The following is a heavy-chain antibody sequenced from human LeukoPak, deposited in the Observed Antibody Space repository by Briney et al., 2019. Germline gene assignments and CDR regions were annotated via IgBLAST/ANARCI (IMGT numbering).Heavy chain of an antibody. D-gene: IGHD4-17*01. CDR1: GGSFSSYY. Sequence: SETLTLTCAVYGGSFSSYYLSWIRQPPGKGLEWVGEINHRGSTNYNPSLKSRVTISVDTSKNQFSLKLSSVTAADTAVYYCARGTMTTVTYYFDYWGQGTLVTVSS. CDR2: INHRGST. V-gene: IGHV4-34*01. CDR3: ARGTMTTVTYYFDY. J-gene: IGHJ4*02.